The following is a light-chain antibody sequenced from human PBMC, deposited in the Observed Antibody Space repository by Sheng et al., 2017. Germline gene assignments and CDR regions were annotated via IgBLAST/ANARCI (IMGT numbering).Light chain of an antibody. CDR1: SSDIGGYNY. CDR3: SSYVRSNIYV. V-gene: IGLV2-8*01. J-gene: IGLJ1*01. CDR2: EVT. Sequence: QSALTQPPSASGSPGQSVTISCTGTSSDIGGYNYVSWYQQHPGKAPKVMIYEVTKRPSGVPDRFSGSKSDNTASLTVSGLEAEDEADYYCSSYVRSNIYVFGTGTKVTVL.